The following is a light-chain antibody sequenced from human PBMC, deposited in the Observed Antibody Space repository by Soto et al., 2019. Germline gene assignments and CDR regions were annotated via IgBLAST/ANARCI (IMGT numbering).Light chain of an antibody. CDR1: QTISSW. V-gene: IGKV1-5*03. CDR3: QQYNNYPRT. CDR2: KAS. J-gene: IGKJ1*01. Sequence: DIQMTQSPSTLSGSVGDRVTITCRASQTISSWLAWYQQKPGKAPKLLIYKASTLKSGVPSRFSGSGSGTEFTPTISSLQPDDFATYYCQQYNNYPRTFGQGTKV.